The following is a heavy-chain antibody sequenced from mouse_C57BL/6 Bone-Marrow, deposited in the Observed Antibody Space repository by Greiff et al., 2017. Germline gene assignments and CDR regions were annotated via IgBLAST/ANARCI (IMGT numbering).Heavy chain of an antibody. D-gene: IGHD2-14*01. V-gene: IGHV5-2*01. Sequence: EVKLVESGGGLVPSGESLKLSCESNEYEFPSHDLSWVRKTPEKRRELFAAINSDGGSTYYPDTMDRRFIISRDNTKKTLYLQMSSLRSEDTALYYCARPSIGNYFDYWGQGTTLTVSS. CDR1: EYEFPSHD. CDR3: ARPSIGNYFDY. J-gene: IGHJ2*01. CDR2: INSDGGST.